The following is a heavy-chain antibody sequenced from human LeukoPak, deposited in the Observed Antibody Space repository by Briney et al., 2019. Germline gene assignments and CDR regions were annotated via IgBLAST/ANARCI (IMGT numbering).Heavy chain of an antibody. D-gene: IGHD3-10*01. V-gene: IGHV3-20*04. Sequence: GGSLRLSCAASGFTFNDYGMSWVRQAPGKGLEWVSGINWNSGSTGYADSVKGRFTICRDNAKNSLYLQMNSLRAEDTALYYCARGTFGDHAFDIWGQGTMVTVSS. CDR2: INWNSGST. CDR3: ARGTFGDHAFDI. CDR1: GFTFNDYG. J-gene: IGHJ3*02.